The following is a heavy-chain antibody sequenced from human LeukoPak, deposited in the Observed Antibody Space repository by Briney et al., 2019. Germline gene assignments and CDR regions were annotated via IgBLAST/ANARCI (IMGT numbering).Heavy chain of an antibody. CDR3: ARDRPATVTGFDY. CDR1: GGSISGYY. D-gene: IGHD4-17*01. J-gene: IGHJ4*02. Sequence: SETLSLTCTVSGGSISGYYWSWIRQPPGEGLEWIGYIYNSGNTNYNPSLKSRVTISVDTSKNQFSLKLTSVTAADTAVYYCARDRPATVTGFDYWGQGTLVTVSS. V-gene: IGHV4-59*01. CDR2: IYNSGNT.